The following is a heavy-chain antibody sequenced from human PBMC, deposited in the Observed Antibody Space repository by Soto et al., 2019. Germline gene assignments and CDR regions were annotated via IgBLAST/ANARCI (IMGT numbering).Heavy chain of an antibody. Sequence: GGSLRLSCAASGFTFSSYSMNWVRQAPGKGLVWVSYISSSSSTIYYADSVKGRFTISRDNAKNSLYLQMNSLRAEDTAVYYCARVNTFFYYYYMDVWGKGTTVTVSS. CDR3: ARVNTFFYYYYMDV. D-gene: IGHD2-2*02. CDR2: ISSSSSTI. J-gene: IGHJ6*03. V-gene: IGHV3-48*01. CDR1: GFTFSSYS.